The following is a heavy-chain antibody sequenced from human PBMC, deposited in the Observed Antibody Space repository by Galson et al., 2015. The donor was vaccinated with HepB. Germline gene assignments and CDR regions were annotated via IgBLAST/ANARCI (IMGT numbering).Heavy chain of an antibody. D-gene: IGHD3-10*01. V-gene: IGHV3-7*01. CDR2: IQQHASEK. CDR1: GFTFSDYW. CDR3: ARAVYYGSGGDAFDM. Sequence: SLRLSCAASGFTFSDYWMNWVRQAPGQGLEWVANIQQHASEKHYVDSVKGRFTISRDNAKNSLYLHMNRLRAEDTAIYYCARAVYYGSGGDAFDMWGQGTVVTGSS. J-gene: IGHJ3*02.